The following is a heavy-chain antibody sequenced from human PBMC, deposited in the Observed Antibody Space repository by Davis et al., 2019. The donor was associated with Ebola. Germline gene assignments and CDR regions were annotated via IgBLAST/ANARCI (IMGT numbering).Heavy chain of an antibody. D-gene: IGHD7-27*01. V-gene: IGHV4-59*11. J-gene: IGHJ4*02. CDR3: ARGTWGWDY. CDR2: IYSSGST. CDR1: GISFSYHY. Sequence: SETLSLTCTVSGISFSYHYWSWIRQLPGKGPEWIGYIYSSGSTNYNPSLKSRVTMSLDTSKNQFSLRLSSVTAADTAVYYCARGTWGWDYWGQGILVIVSS.